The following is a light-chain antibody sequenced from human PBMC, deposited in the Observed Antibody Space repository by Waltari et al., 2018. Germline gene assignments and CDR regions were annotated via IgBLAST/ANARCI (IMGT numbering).Light chain of an antibody. CDR1: HLGRKN. CDR2: DNS. V-gene: IGLV3-21*03. CDR3: QVWDSTTDHAI. J-gene: IGLJ2*01. Sequence: SYVVTQPPSVSLAPGKTAPITCGGDHLGRKNVCRYQQRPAQAPVLVVYDNSGRSSGVPERFSGSNSGDTATLTISRVEVGDEADFYCQVWDSTTDHAIFGGGTKLTVL.